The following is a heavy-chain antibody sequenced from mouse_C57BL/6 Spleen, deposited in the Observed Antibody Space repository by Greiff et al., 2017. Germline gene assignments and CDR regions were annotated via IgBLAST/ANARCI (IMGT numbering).Heavy chain of an antibody. Sequence: VQLQQSGPELVKPGASVKISCKASGYTFTDYYMNWVKQSHGKSLEWIGDINPNNGGTSYNQMFKGKATLTVDKSSSTAYMELRSLTSEDSAVYYCARSETAIFDYWGQGTTLTVSS. CDR3: ARSETAIFDY. D-gene: IGHD4-1*01. CDR2: INPNNGGT. CDR1: GYTFTDYY. J-gene: IGHJ2*01. V-gene: IGHV1-26*01.